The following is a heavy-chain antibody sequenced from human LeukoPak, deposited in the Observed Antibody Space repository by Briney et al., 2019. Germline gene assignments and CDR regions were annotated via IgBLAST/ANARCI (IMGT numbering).Heavy chain of an antibody. V-gene: IGHV3-49*04. D-gene: IGHD1-26*01. Sequence: PGESLRLSCTASGFTFGDYAMSWVRQAAGKGLEWEGFIISKAYGGTKEYAASVKGRLTISRDDSKSIAYLQMNSLKPEDTAVYYCTTHLGAPYYFDYWGQGRLV. J-gene: IGHJ4*02. CDR1: GFTFGDYA. CDR3: TTHLGAPYYFDY. CDR2: IISKAYGGTK.